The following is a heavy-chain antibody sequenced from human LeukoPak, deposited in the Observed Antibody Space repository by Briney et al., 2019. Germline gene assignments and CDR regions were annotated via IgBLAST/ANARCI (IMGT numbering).Heavy chain of an antibody. J-gene: IGHJ4*02. D-gene: IGHD1-7*01. Sequence: SETLSLTCAVSGGSISSSSYYWGWSRQPRGRGLGWDGSIYYSGSTYNHPPLKSRVTISDNTSKNQCSLKLSSVTAADTVVYYCARLRLELFFDSWGQGTLVTVSS. V-gene: IGHV4-39*01. CDR3: ARLRLELFFDS. CDR1: GGSISSSSYY. CDR2: IYYSGST.